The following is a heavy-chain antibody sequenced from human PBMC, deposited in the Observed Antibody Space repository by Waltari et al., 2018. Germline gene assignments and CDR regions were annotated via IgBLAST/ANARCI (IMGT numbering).Heavy chain of an antibody. CDR2: ISGSGGST. CDR3: AKQKAYCSSTSCQPARYYYMDV. CDR1: GFTFSSYA. J-gene: IGHJ6*03. Sequence: EVQLLESGGGLVQPGGSLRLSCAASGFTFSSYAMSWVRQAPGKGLEWVSAISGSGGSTYYADSVKGRFTISRDNCKNTLYLQRNSLRAEDTAVYYCAKQKAYCSSTSCQPARYYYMDVWGKGTTVTISS. V-gene: IGHV3-23*01. D-gene: IGHD2-2*01.